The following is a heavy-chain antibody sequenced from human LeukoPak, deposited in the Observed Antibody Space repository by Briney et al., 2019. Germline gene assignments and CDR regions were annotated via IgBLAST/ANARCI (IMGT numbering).Heavy chain of an antibody. CDR2: IWFDGTRI. Sequence: QPGGSLRLSCAATGFAFSGHGMHWVRQAPGKGLEWLTTIWFDGTRIRYAESVKGRFTISRDNSKNTLYLLMDTLRVDDTAMYYCAKQSGSMGNSDHWGQGTQVTVSS. J-gene: IGHJ4*02. D-gene: IGHD5-24*01. CDR1: GFAFSGHG. V-gene: IGHV3-33*03. CDR3: AKQSGSMGNSDH.